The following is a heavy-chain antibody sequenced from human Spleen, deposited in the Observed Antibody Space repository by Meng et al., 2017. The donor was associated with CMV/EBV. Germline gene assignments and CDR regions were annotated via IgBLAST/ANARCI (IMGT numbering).Heavy chain of an antibody. Sequence: LSCEATGFTLSSYSMHCVRPAPGKGLVWVARIKPDGTTINHADSVKGRFTISRDIAKNTLYLQMSSLRAEDTAVYYCVKDFVGPTDYWGQGTLVTVSS. D-gene: IGHD1-26*01. CDR3: VKDFVGPTDY. CDR1: GFTLSSYS. CDR2: IKPDGTTI. V-gene: IGHV3-74*01. J-gene: IGHJ4*02.